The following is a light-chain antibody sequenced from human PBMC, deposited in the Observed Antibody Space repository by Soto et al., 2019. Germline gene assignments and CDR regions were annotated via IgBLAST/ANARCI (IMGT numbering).Light chain of an antibody. J-gene: IGLJ1*01. Sequence: QSALTQPASVSGSPGQSITISCTGTSSDVGSYIYVSWYQHHPGKAPKLMIYDVSNRPSGVSNRFSGSKSGNTASLTISGLQAEDEAEYYCVSYTTFSSYVFGNGTKVTVL. V-gene: IGLV2-14*01. CDR2: DVS. CDR1: SSDVGSYIY. CDR3: VSYTTFSSYV.